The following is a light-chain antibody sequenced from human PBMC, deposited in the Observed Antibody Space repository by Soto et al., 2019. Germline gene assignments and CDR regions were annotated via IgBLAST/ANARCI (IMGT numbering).Light chain of an antibody. CDR2: DAS. Sequence: IVMTQSPATLSVSPGERATLSCRASQGIGSTLAWYQQKPGQTPRLLIYDASTRATGIPARFSGIGSGTEFTLIIRSLQSEDFGVYFFQPYKTWPLSFGGGTKVEI. CDR1: QGIGST. V-gene: IGKV3-15*01. J-gene: IGKJ4*01. CDR3: QPYKTWPLS.